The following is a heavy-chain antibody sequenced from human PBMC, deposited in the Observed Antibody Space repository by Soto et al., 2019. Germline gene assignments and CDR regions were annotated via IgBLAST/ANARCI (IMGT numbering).Heavy chain of an antibody. J-gene: IGHJ4*02. CDR2: IYSSGST. V-gene: IGHV4-61*08. D-gene: IGHD3-22*01. CDR3: ARVLGDYYDSGGYHPVYHFDY. Sequence: PSETLSLTCTVSDGSVRSGDYYWNWIRQPPGKGLEWIGNIYSSGSTNYNPALKSRPTISADKSKKQVSLRLSSVTAADTAIYYCARVLGDYYDSGGYHPVYHFDYWGQGALVTVSS. CDR1: DGSVRSGDYY.